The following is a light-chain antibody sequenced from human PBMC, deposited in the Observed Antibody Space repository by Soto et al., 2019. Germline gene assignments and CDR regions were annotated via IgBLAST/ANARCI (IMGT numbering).Light chain of an antibody. CDR3: SSYTSNSTSVV. Sequence: QSALTQPPSASGSPGQSVTISCTGTSSDVGGYNYVSWYQQHPGKAPKVMIYEVSKRPSGVPDRFSGSKSGNTASLTISGLQAEDEADYYCSSYTSNSTSVVFGGGTKVTVL. CDR2: EVS. V-gene: IGLV2-8*01. CDR1: SSDVGGYNY. J-gene: IGLJ2*01.